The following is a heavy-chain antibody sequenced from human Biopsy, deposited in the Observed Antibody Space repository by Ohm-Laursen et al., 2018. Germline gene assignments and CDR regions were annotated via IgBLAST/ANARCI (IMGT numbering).Heavy chain of an antibody. Sequence: SETLSLTCRVSGFSISSGFQWAWIRQPPGRGLERIGFIYRTGTTTYNPSFKSRVAMAVDTSKNQFSLTLNSVTAADTAVYYCARMKGRGYFDYWGQGTLVIVSS. CDR1: GFSISSGFQ. D-gene: IGHD2-15*01. J-gene: IGHJ4*02. CDR2: IYRTGTT. V-gene: IGHV4-38-2*01. CDR3: ARMKGRGYFDY.